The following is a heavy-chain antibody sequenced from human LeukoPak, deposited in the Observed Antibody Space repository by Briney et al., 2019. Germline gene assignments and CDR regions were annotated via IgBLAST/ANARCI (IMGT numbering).Heavy chain of an antibody. J-gene: IGHJ6*03. CDR3: ARTRYYYDSGTDYYFYMDV. Sequence: SGPALVKPTQTLTLTCTFSGFSLRSSGMCVSWIRQPPGKALEWLARIDWDDAKYHSTSLKTRLTISKDTSKNQVVLTMTNMDPVDTATYYCARTRYYYDSGTDYYFYMDVWGKGTPVTVSS. V-gene: IGHV2-70*11. CDR1: GFSLRSSGMC. D-gene: IGHD3-10*01. CDR2: IDWDDAK.